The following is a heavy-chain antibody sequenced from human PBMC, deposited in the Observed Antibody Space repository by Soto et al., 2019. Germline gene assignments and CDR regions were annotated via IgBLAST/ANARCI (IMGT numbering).Heavy chain of an antibody. Sequence: SATLSLTCTVSGGSVSSGSYCWSWIRQPPGKGMEWIGYIYYIGSTNYNPSLKSRVTISVDTSKNQFSLKLSSVTAADTAVYYCARERAVAGRNWFDPWGQGTLVTVSS. V-gene: IGHV4-61*01. D-gene: IGHD6-19*01. CDR1: GGSVSSGSYC. CDR2: IYYIGST. J-gene: IGHJ5*02. CDR3: ARERAVAGRNWFDP.